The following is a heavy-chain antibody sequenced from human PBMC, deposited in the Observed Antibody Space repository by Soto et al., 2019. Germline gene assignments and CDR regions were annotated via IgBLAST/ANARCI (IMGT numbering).Heavy chain of an antibody. Sequence: QVQLVQSGAEVKKPGASVKVSCKASGYTFTSYGISWVRQAPGQGLEWMGWISAYNGNTNYAQKLQRRVTMTTDTSTRTAYMELRSLRYDDTAVYYCARVRNLVGATKDAFDIWGQGTIVTLSS. V-gene: IGHV1-18*01. J-gene: IGHJ3*02. D-gene: IGHD1-26*01. CDR1: GYTFTSYG. CDR3: ARVRNLVGATKDAFDI. CDR2: ISAYNGNT.